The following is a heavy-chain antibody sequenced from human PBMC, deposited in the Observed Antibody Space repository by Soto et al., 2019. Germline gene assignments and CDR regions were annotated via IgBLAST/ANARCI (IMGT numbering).Heavy chain of an antibody. J-gene: IGHJ4*02. D-gene: IGHD3-9*01. CDR3: AKTIFGSFCAGDS. CDR1: GFTFNTFA. CDR2: IGGRGAST. Sequence: EVQLSESGGGLVQPGGSLRLSCVASGFTFNTFAISWVRQAPGKGLEWASGIGGRGASTFYADSVKGRLTISRDNSKNTLYLQMNSLRDEDTAVYYCAKTIFGSFCAGDSWGQGTLVTVSS. V-gene: IGHV3-23*01.